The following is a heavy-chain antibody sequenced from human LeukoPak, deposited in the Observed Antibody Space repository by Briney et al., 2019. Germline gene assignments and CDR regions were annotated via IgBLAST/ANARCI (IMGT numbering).Heavy chain of an antibody. J-gene: IGHJ1*01. V-gene: IGHV3-30*04. Sequence: PGGSLRLSCAASGFTFSSYAMHWVRQAPGKGLEWVAVISYDGSNKYYADSVKGRFTISRDNSKNTLYLQMNSLRAEDTAVYYCARDSCGSTSCYFEYFQHWGQGTLVTVSS. D-gene: IGHD2-2*01. CDR2: ISYDGSNK. CDR3: ARDSCGSTSCYFEYFQH. CDR1: GFTFSSYA.